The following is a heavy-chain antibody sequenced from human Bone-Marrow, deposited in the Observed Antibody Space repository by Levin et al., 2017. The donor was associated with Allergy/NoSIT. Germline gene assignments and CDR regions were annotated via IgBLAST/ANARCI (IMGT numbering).Heavy chain of an antibody. CDR2: ISYDGSNE. D-gene: IGHD3-22*01. J-gene: IGHJ3*01. CDR3: AKVGIKMIVVGDGFDV. CDR1: GFTFSIYG. Sequence: GESLKISCAASGFTFSIYGMHWVRQAPGKGLEWVAGISYDGSNESYGDSVRGRFTVSRDNSRNTLYLQINSLTTEDTAVYYCAKVGIKMIVVGDGFDVWGQGTMVTVSS. V-gene: IGHV3-30*18.